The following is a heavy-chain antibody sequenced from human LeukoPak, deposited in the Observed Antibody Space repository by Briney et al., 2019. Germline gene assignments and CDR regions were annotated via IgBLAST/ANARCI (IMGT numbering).Heavy chain of an antibody. CDR2: IIPFLGVA. Sequence: ASVKVSRKASGGTFSTYAITWVRQAPGQGLEWMGRIIPFLGVAIYAQKFQGRVTITADKSTNTAYMELSSLRSDDTAVYYCAMGSSSSGWFDPWGQGTLVTVSS. CDR3: AMGSSSSGWFDP. CDR1: GGTFSTYA. J-gene: IGHJ5*02. D-gene: IGHD6-6*01. V-gene: IGHV1-69*04.